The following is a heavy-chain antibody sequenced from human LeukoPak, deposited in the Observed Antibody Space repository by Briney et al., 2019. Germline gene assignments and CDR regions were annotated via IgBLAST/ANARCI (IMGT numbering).Heavy chain of an antibody. V-gene: IGHV1-2*02. CDR1: GYTFTDYY. D-gene: IGHD6-13*01. CDR3: ANSFGPVIAAAGTGAD. Sequence: ASVKVSCTASGYTFTDYYMHWVRQAPGQGLEWMGWINPNSGGTYYAQKFQGRVTMTRDTSISTAYMELSTMRSDDTAVYYCANSFGPVIAAAGTGADWGQGTLVTVSS. J-gene: IGHJ1*01. CDR2: INPNSGGT.